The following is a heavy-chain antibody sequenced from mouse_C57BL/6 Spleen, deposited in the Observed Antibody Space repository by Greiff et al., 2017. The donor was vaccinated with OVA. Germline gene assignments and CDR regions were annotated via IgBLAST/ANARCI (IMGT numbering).Heavy chain of an antibody. CDR3: ARDGYYPLFDY. CDR1: GYSFTSGYY. J-gene: IGHJ2*01. V-gene: IGHV3-6*01. Sequence: EVQLVESGPGLVKPSQSLSLTCPVTGYSFTSGYYWNWIRQFPGNILEWMGYIRYDGSTNYNPSFKNRISITRDTSKNQFCLELNAVTTEDTATYYCARDGYYPLFDYWGQGTTLTVSS. D-gene: IGHD2-3*01. CDR2: IRYDGST.